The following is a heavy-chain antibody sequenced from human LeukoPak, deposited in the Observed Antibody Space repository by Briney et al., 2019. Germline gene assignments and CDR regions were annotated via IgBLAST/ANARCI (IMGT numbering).Heavy chain of an antibody. V-gene: IGHV3-33*01. D-gene: IGHD3-9*01. CDR2: IWYDGSNK. CDR1: GFTFSSYG. Sequence: GGSLRLSCAASGFTFSSYGIHWVRQAPGKGLEWVAVIWYDGSNKYYADSVKDRFTISRDNSKNTLYLQMNSLRAEDTAVYYCARGPPPYYDILTGPFDYWGQGTLVTVSS. CDR3: ARGPPPYYDILTGPFDY. J-gene: IGHJ4*02.